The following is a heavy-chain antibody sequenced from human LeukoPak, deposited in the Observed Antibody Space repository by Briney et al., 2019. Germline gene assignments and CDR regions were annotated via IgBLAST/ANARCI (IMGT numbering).Heavy chain of an antibody. D-gene: IGHD3-10*01. V-gene: IGHV4-4*07. CDR1: GYSISSGYY. CDR3: ARDRVRGVIIPFDY. CDR2: IYTSGST. Sequence: PSETLSLTCTVSGYSISSGYYWSWIRQPAGKGLEWIGRIYTSGSTNYNPSLKSRVTMSVDTSKNQFSLKLSSVTAADTAVYYCARDRVRGVIIPFDYWGQGTLVTVSS. J-gene: IGHJ4*02.